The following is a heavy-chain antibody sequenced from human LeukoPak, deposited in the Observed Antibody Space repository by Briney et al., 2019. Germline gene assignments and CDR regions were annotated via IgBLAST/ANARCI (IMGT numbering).Heavy chain of an antibody. CDR2: IHYSGST. J-gene: IGHJ4*02. V-gene: IGHV4-59*12. CDR1: GGSISTYF. CDR3: AKDVSSSGWYYYFDY. Sequence: SETLSLTCTVSGGSISTYFWNWIRQPPGKGLEWIGYIHYSGSTNYNPSLKSRVTTFVDTSKNQFSLRLSSVTAADTAVYYCAKDVSSSGWYYYFDYWGQGTLVTVSS. D-gene: IGHD6-19*01.